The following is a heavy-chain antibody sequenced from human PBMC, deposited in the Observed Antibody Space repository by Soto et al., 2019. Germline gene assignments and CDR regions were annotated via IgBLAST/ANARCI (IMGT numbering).Heavy chain of an antibody. CDR2: IYPSGST. V-gene: IGHV4-4*07. D-gene: IGHD5-12*01. CDR1: GGSISGHA. J-gene: IGHJ4*02. CDR3: VRGRSYSVYDF. Sequence: SETLSLTCTVSGGSISGHAWIWVRQPAGRGLEWLGHIYPSGSTSYNPSLRSRVSMSLDTSNNQIFLNLTSVTAADTAVFYCVRGRSYSVYDFWGPGTLVTVSS.